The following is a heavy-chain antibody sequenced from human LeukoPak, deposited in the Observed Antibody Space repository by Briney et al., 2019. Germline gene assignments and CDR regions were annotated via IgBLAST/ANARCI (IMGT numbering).Heavy chain of an antibody. CDR2: IFYGGNI. D-gene: IGHD2-8*02. V-gene: IGHV4-39*01. Sequence: PSESLSLTCTVSGDSISSISHYWGWIRQPPGKGLEWIGSIFYGGNIYYNPSLKSRVTISIDTSRNQFSLKLSSVTAADTAVYYCASPSHCTGDSCQKYFDYWGQGTLVTVSS. CDR3: ASPSHCTGDSCQKYFDY. CDR1: GDSISSISHY. J-gene: IGHJ4*02.